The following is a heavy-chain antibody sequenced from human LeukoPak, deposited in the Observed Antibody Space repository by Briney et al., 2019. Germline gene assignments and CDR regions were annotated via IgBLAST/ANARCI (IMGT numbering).Heavy chain of an antibody. CDR3: ARGRYSGYDAFDY. V-gene: IGHV1-2*02. J-gene: IGHJ4*02. D-gene: IGHD5-12*01. CDR2: INPNSGGT. CDR1: GYTFTGYY. Sequence: ASVNVSCKASGYTFTGYYMHWVRQAPGQGLEWMGWINPNSGGTNYAQKFQGRVTMTRDTSISTAYMELSRLRSDDTAVYYCARGRYSGYDAFDYWGQGTLVTVSS.